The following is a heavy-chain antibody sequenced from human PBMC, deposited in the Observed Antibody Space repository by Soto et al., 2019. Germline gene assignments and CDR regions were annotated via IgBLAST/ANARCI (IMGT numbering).Heavy chain of an antibody. Sequence: QVQLVQSGAEVKKPGASVKVSCNASGYTFTSYGISWVRQAPGPGLEWMGWISAYNGNTNYAQKLQGRVTMTTDTSTSTAYMELRSLRSDDTAVYYCARDLYNWNLGVYYMDVWGKGTTVTVSS. J-gene: IGHJ6*03. CDR2: ISAYNGNT. CDR3: ARDLYNWNLGVYYMDV. CDR1: GYTFTSYG. D-gene: IGHD1-20*01. V-gene: IGHV1-18*01.